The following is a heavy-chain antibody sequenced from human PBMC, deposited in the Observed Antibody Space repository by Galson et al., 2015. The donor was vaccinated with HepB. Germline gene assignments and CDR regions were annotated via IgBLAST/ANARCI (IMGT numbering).Heavy chain of an antibody. CDR2: IYSGGST. CDR3: ARDLLGDSDAFDI. CDR1: GFTVSSNY. J-gene: IGHJ3*02. V-gene: IGHV3-66*01. D-gene: IGHD4-17*01. Sequence: SLRLSCAASGFTVSSNYMSWVRQAPGKGLEWVSVIYSGGSTYYADSVKGRFTISRDNSKNTLYLQMNSLRAEDTAVYYCARDLLGDSDAFDIWGQGTMVTVSS.